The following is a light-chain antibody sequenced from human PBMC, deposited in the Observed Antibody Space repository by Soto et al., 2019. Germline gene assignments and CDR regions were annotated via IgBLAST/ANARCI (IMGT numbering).Light chain of an antibody. Sequence: DIVMNQSPLSLPVTPGEPASISCRYSQRLLHSNGYHDLDWYLQKPGQSPQLLIYLGSNRASGVPDRFSGSGSGTDLTLKNSRVEAEDVGVYYCMQALQTPITFGQGTRLEIK. V-gene: IGKV2-28*01. CDR1: QRLLHSNGYHD. J-gene: IGKJ5*01. CDR3: MQALQTPIT. CDR2: LGS.